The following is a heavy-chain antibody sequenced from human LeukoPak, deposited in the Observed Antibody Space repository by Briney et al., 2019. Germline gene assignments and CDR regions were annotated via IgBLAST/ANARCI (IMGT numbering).Heavy chain of an antibody. CDR1: GGSFSGYY. CDR2: INHSGST. D-gene: IGHD3-10*01. V-gene: IGHV4-34*01. CDR3: ARGVYGSGSYDY. Sequence: PSETLSHTCAVYGGSFSGYYWSWIRQPPGKGLEWIGEINHSGSTNYNPSLKSRVTISVDTSKNQFSLKLSSVTAADTAVYYCARGVYGSGSYDYWGQGTLVTVSS. J-gene: IGHJ4*02.